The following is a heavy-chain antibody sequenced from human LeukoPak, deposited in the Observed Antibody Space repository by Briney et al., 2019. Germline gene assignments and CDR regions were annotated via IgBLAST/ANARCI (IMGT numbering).Heavy chain of an antibody. CDR2: IYPGDSDT. D-gene: IGHD2-15*01. J-gene: IGHJ4*02. CDR1: GYSLNSYW. V-gene: IGHV5-51*01. Sequence: GESLKISCQGSGYSLNSYWIAGARQMPGKGLEWMGIIYPGDSDTRYSPSFRGQITISADKSINTAYLRWSSLKASDTAMYYCARAYYCGGGSCKLEYWGQGTLVTVSS. CDR3: ARAYYCGGGSCKLEY.